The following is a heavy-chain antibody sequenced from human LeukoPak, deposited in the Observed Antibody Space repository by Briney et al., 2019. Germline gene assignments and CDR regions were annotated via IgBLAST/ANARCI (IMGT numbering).Heavy chain of an antibody. Sequence: GGSLRLACAASGFTFNGYGMHWVRQAPGKGLEWVAFVRYNGSLSNYADSVKGRFTISRDNSKNTLYLQMNSLRAEDTAVYYCAKDPGPGIAAAPFDYWGQGTLVTVSS. CDR1: GFTFNGYG. CDR3: AKDPGPGIAAAPFDY. CDR2: VRYNGSLS. J-gene: IGHJ4*02. D-gene: IGHD6-13*01. V-gene: IGHV3-30*02.